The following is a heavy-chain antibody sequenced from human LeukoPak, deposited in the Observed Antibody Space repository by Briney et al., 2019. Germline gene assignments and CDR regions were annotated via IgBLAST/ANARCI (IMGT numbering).Heavy chain of an antibody. CDR2: IIGKAYGGTT. J-gene: IGHJ6*02. V-gene: IGHV3-49*04. D-gene: IGHD4-11*01. CDR3: TRDRPSYSNYVGDYGMDV. Sequence: GRSLRLSCPGSGFTFGDYTLTWVRQAPGKGLEWVAFIIGKAYGGTTEYAASVKGRFTISRDDSKRVAYLQMNSLKTEDTGVYFCTRDRPSYSNYVGDYGMDVWGQGTAVTVSS. CDR1: GFTFGDYT.